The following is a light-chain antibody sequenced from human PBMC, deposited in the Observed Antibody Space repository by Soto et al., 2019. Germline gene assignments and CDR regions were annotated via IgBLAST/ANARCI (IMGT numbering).Light chain of an antibody. V-gene: IGLV1-40*01. Sequence: QSVLTQPPSVSGATGQRVTISGTGSRSNIGAGYDVHWYQHFPGTSPKLIIHANTDRPSGVPDRFSGSKSGTSASLAIAGLQAEDESDYYCQSYDSTLSAPIFGGGTKLTFL. CDR2: ANT. CDR1: RSNIGAGYD. J-gene: IGLJ2*01. CDR3: QSYDSTLSAPI.